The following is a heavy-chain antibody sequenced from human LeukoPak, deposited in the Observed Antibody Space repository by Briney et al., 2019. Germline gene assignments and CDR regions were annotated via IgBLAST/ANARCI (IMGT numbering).Heavy chain of an antibody. Sequence: ASVKVSCKASGGTFSSYAISWVRQAPGQGLEWMGWMNPNSGNTGYAQKFQGRVTMTRNTSISTAYMELSSLRSEDTAVYYCARDLTGDTNAFDIWGQGTMVTVSS. CDR3: ARDLTGDTNAFDI. CDR2: MNPNSGNT. J-gene: IGHJ3*02. D-gene: IGHD7-27*01. V-gene: IGHV1-8*02. CDR1: GGTFSSYA.